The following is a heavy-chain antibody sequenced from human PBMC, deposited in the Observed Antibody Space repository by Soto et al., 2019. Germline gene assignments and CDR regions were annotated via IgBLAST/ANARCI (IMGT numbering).Heavy chain of an antibody. J-gene: IGHJ6*02. CDR3: ARDLRTTTGTTHYYYYYGMDV. Sequence: ASVKVSCKASGYTFTSYYVHWVRQAPGQGLEWMGIIKPSGGSTSYAQKFQGRVTMTRDTSTSTVYIELSSLRSEDTAVYYCARDLRTTTGTTHYYYYYGMDVWGQGTTVTVSS. CDR1: GYTFTSYY. CDR2: IKPSGGST. D-gene: IGHD1-1*01. V-gene: IGHV1-46*01.